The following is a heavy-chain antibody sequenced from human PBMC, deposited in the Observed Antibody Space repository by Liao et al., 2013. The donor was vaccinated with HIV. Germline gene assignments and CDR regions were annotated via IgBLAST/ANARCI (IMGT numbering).Heavy chain of an antibody. Sequence: QVQLQESGPGLVKPSQTLSLTCTVSGASISTFCSTWIRHPAGKGLEWIGRVCSDGTTNYNPSLKSRLTMSVDTSKNQFSLKLSSVTAADTALYYCARYFGSDGFDPWGQGALVSVSS. J-gene: IGHJ5*02. CDR3: ARYFGSDGFDP. CDR2: VCSDGTT. V-gene: IGHV4-4*07. D-gene: IGHD3-9*01. CDR1: GASISTFC.